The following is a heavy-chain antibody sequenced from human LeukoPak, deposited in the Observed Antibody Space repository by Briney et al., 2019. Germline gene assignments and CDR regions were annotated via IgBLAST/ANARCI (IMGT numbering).Heavy chain of an antibody. CDR1: GGSISSYY. Sequence: SETLSLTCTVSGGSISSYYWSWIRQPAGKGLEWIGRIYTSGSTNYNPSLKSRVTMSVDTSKNQFSLKLSSVTAADTAVYYCARHGKGLKRETNWFDPWGQGTLVTVSS. CDR3: ARHGKGLKRETNWFDP. V-gene: IGHV4-4*07. J-gene: IGHJ5*02. D-gene: IGHD3/OR15-3a*01. CDR2: IYTSGST.